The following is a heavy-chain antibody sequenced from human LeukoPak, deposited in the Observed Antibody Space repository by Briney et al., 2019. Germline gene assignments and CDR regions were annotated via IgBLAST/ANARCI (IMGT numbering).Heavy chain of an antibody. CDR1: GFTFSSYG. J-gene: IGHJ4*02. CDR2: IWYDGSNQ. V-gene: IGHV3-33*01. D-gene: IGHD3-16*01. Sequence: GGSLRLSCTASGFTFSSYGMHWVRQAPGKGLEWVAVIWYDGSNQQYADSVKGRFTISRDNSGNTVFLKMNTVSPEDTSVLYCARGDSYALFEHWGLGTLVTVS. CDR3: ARGDSYALFEH.